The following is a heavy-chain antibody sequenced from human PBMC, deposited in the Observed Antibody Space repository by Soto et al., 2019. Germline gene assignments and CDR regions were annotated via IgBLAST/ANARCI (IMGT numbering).Heavy chain of an antibody. CDR1: GGSISSSSYY. CDR2: IYYSGST. Sequence: QLQLQESGPGLVKPSETLSLTCTVSGGSISSSSYYWGWIRQPPGKGLEWIGSIYYSGSTYYNPSLKSRVNISVDTSKNQFSLKLSSVTAADTAVYYCACIFSGGYGYGFYYYGMDVWGQGTTVTVSS. V-gene: IGHV4-39*01. D-gene: IGHD5-18*01. CDR3: ACIFSGGYGYGFYYYGMDV. J-gene: IGHJ6*02.